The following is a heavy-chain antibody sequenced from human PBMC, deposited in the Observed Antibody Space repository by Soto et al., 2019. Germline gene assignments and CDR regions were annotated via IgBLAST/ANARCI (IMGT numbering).Heavy chain of an antibody. Sequence: GGSLRLSCAASGFSVSSNYMSWVRQAPGKGLEWVSTIHSGGSTYYADSVKGRFTISRDNSKNTLYLQMNSLRAEDTAVYYCAKEGARYCISTSCYTFDYWGQGTLVTVSS. D-gene: IGHD2-2*01. V-gene: IGHV3-53*05. CDR1: GFSVSSNY. CDR3: AKEGARYCISTSCYTFDY. CDR2: IHSGGST. J-gene: IGHJ4*02.